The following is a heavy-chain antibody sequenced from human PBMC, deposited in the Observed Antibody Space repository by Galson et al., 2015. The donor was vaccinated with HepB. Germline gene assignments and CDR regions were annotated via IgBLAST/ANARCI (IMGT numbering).Heavy chain of an antibody. Sequence: SVKVSCKASGYTFTSYAISWVRQAPGQGLEWMGWISGYNGNTYYAQKPQGRVTMTTDTSTSTAYMELRSLRSDDTAVYYCARDRGSGSYYDPARYYYYGMDVWRQVTTVNVSS. V-gene: IGHV1-18*01. CDR3: ARDRGSGSYYDPARYYYYGMDV. D-gene: IGHD1-26*01. CDR1: GYTFTSYA. CDR2: ISGYNGNT. J-gene: IGHJ6*02.